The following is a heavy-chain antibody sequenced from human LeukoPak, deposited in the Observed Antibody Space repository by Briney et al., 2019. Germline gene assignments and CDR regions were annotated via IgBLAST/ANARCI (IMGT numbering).Heavy chain of an antibody. CDR3: ARGALLRYFDWSYNWFDP. Sequence: SETLSLTCTVSGGSISSYYWSWIRQPPGKGLEWIGYIYYSGSTNYNPSLKSRVTISVDTSKNQFSLKLSSVTAADTAVYYCARGALLRYFDWSYNWFDPWGQGTLVTVSS. J-gene: IGHJ5*02. CDR2: IYYSGST. D-gene: IGHD3-9*01. V-gene: IGHV4-59*08. CDR1: GGSISSYY.